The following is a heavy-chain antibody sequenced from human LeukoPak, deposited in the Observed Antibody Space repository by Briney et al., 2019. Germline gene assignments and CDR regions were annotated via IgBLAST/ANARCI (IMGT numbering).Heavy chain of an antibody. V-gene: IGHV1-2*02. CDR2: INPNSGDT. D-gene: IGHD3-10*01. CDR3: ATLEFSKDY. CDR1: GYTFTAYY. J-gene: IGHJ4*02. Sequence: ASVTVSCKASGYTFTAYYMHWVRQAPGQGLEWMGWINPNSGDTNYAQKFQGRVTMTRDTSISTAYMELSRLRSDDTAVYYCATLEFSKDYWGQGTLVTVSS.